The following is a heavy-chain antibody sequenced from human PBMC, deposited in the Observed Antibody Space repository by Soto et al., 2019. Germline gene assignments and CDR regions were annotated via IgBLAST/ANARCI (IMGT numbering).Heavy chain of an antibody. CDR1: GGSFSGYY. Sequence: QVQLQQWGAGLLKPSETLSLTCAVYGGSFSGYYWSWIRQPPGKGLEWIGEINHSGSTNYNPSLKSRVTISVDTSKNQFSLKLSSVTAADTAVYYCAREVARRRYYDSSGYYQNWYFDLWGRGTLVTVSS. CDR3: AREVARRRYYDSSGYYQNWYFDL. V-gene: IGHV4-34*01. CDR2: INHSGST. J-gene: IGHJ2*01. D-gene: IGHD3-22*01.